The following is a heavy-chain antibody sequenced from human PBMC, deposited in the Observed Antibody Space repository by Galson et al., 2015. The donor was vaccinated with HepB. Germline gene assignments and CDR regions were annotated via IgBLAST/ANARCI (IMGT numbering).Heavy chain of an antibody. CDR3: ANGASVASGFDY. D-gene: IGHD4-23*01. V-gene: IGHV3-23*01. J-gene: IGHJ4*02. CDR1: GLTFSGYA. Sequence: LRLSCAASGLTFSGYAMSWVRQAPGKGLEWVSSISAGGSGTYYADSVKGRFTISRDNSKSTLSLQMNSLRAEDTAVYFCANGASVASGFDYWGQGTLVTVSS. CDR2: ISAGGSGT.